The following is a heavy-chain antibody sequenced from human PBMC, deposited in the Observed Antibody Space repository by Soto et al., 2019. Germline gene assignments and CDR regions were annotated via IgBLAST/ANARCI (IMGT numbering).Heavy chain of an antibody. J-gene: IGHJ4*02. CDR1: GGTFSSYP. V-gene: IGHV1-69*13. CDR2: IIPIFGTT. D-gene: IGHD6-19*01. Sequence: SVKVSCKASGGTFSSYPLSWVRQAPGQGLEWMGGIIPIFGTTKYAQKFQGRVTIIADESTTTAYMELSSLRSEDTAVYYCAMIDYSSGSDYWGQGTLVTVSS. CDR3: AMIDYSSGSDY.